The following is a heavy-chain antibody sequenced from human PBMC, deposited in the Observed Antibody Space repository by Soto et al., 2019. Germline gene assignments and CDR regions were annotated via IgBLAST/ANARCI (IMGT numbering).Heavy chain of an antibody. CDR1: GGSVSSGGDY. CDR2: IYYSGST. D-gene: IGHD4-17*01. J-gene: IGHJ3*02. CDR3: ARRYGYAFDI. V-gene: IGHV4-61*08. Sequence: PSKTLSLRCTVSGGSVSSGGDYWIWIRQPPGKGLEWIGYIYYSGSTNYNPSLKSRVTISVDTSKNQFSLKLSSVTAADTAVYYCARRYGYAFDIWGQGTMVTVSS.